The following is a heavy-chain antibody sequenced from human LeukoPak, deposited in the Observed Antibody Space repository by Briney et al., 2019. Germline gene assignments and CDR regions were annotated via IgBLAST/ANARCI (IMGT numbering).Heavy chain of an antibody. CDR1: GASISSYY. V-gene: IGHV4-4*07. Sequence: SETLSLTCTVSGASISSYYWSWIRQPAGKGLEWIGRIYTSGSTNYNPSLKSRVTMSVDTSKNQFSLKLSSVTAADTAVYYCARDLKRYGSGAYYYYCMDVWGKGTTVTISS. CDR2: IYTSGST. J-gene: IGHJ6*03. CDR3: ARDLKRYGSGAYYYYCMDV. D-gene: IGHD3-10*01.